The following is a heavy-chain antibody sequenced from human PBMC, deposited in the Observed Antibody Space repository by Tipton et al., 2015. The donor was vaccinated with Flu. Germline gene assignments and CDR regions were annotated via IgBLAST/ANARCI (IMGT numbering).Heavy chain of an antibody. J-gene: IGHJ4*02. CDR2: IVFIFGST. D-gene: IGHD3-22*01. Sequence: QLVQSGPEVKRPGSSVKVSCKGSEDTFSSHVVSWVRQAPGQGFEWMGGIVFIFGSTNYAQKFQGRVTITADRSTSTAYMEMRSLRFDDTAVYYCVKGIDSSSPIWGQGTLVTVSS. CDR1: EDTFSSHV. V-gene: IGHV1-69*06. CDR3: VKGIDSSSPI.